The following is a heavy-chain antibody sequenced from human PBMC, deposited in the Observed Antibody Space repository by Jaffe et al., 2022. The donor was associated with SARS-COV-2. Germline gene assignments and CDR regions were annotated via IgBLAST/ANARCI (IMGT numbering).Heavy chain of an antibody. V-gene: IGHV4-39*02. Sequence: QLHLQESGPGLVRPSETLSVTCTVSNGSIISSDHYWAWIRQPPGKGLEWIVSSYYSGSIYYNPSLKSRITFSRDGSKNQFSLKLTSVTAADTAVYYCARDLAVGGTADFDYWGQGILVTVSS. D-gene: IGHD6-19*01. CDR3: ARDLAVGGTADFDY. CDR2: SYYSGSI. J-gene: IGHJ4*02. CDR1: NGSIISSDHY.